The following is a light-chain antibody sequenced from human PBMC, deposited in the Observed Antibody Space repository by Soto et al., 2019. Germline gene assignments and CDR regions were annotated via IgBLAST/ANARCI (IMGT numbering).Light chain of an antibody. CDR3: QQRSNWPWT. CDR1: QSFSSY. CDR2: DAS. Sequence: EIVLTQSPGTLSLSPGERATLSCRASQSFSSYLAWYQQKPGQAPRLLIYDASSRATGIPARFSGSGSGTDFTLTISSLEPEDFAVYYCQQRSNWPWTFGQGTKVDIK. J-gene: IGKJ1*01. V-gene: IGKV3-11*01.